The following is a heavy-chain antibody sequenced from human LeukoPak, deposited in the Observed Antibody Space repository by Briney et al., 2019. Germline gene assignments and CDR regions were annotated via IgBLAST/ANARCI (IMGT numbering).Heavy chain of an antibody. D-gene: IGHD4-11*01. V-gene: IGHV4-59*08. CDR1: GGSITNYY. CDR2: IYHSGST. J-gene: IGHJ4*02. CDR3: ARQLTHLYPHGSVTYPGLYYFDS. Sequence: SETLSLTCGVSGGSITNYYWSWIRQLPGKGLEWIGFIYHSGSTNYNPSLNSRVTISVDTSKNQFSLKLTSMTAADTAVYFCARQLTHLYPHGSVTYPGLYYFDSWGQGILVTVSS.